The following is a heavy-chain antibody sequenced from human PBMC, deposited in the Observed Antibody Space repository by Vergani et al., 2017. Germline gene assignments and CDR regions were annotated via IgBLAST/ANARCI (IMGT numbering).Heavy chain of an antibody. CDR2: IKQDGSEK. V-gene: IGHV3-7*01. CDR3: ARVRDGGYSYGSFYYYYYYMDV. Sequence: VQLQESGPGLVKPSQTLSLTFTVSGGSISSGGYYWSWIRQAPGKGLEWVANIKQDGSEKYYVDSVKGRFTISRDNAKNSLYLQMNSLRAEDTAVYYCARVRDGGYSYGSFYYYYYYMDVWGRGTTVAVSS. J-gene: IGHJ6*03. CDR1: GGSISSGGYY. D-gene: IGHD5-18*01.